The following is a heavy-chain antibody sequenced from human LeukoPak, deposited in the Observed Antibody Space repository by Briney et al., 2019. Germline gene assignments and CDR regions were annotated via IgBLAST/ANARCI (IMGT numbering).Heavy chain of an antibody. CDR1: GGSISSSSYY. D-gene: IGHD6-6*01. CDR2: IYYSGST. CDR3: ARLRAAAREIDY. J-gene: IGHJ4*02. Sequence: SETLSLTCTVSGGSISSSSYYWGWIRQPPGKGLEWIGSIYYSGSTYYNPSLKSRVTISVDTSKNQFSLKLSSVTAADTAVYYCARLRAAAREIDYWGQGTLVTVS. V-gene: IGHV4-39*01.